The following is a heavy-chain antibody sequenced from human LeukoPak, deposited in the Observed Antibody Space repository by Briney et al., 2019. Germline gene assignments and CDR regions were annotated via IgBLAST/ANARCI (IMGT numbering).Heavy chain of an antibody. CDR3: ARCSSGWYFIDY. J-gene: IGHJ4*02. V-gene: IGHV3-48*03. Sequence: PGGSLRLSCAASGFTFSNYEMNWVRQAPGKGLEWVSYISSSSGVTIYYADSMKGRFTISRDNAKNSLYLQMNSLRAEDTAVYYCARCSSGWYFIDYWGQGTLVTVSS. D-gene: IGHD6-19*01. CDR2: ISSSSGVTI. CDR1: GFTFSNYE.